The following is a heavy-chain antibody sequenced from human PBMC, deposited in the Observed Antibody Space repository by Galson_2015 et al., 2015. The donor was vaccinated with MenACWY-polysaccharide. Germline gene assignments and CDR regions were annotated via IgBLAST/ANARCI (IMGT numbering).Heavy chain of an antibody. D-gene: IGHD4-17*01. V-gene: IGHV4-31*11. CDR1: GASISSGSHY. CDR3: AGIPATETSYGWFDP. J-gene: IGHJ5*02. Sequence: LSLTCAVSGASISSGSHYWSWFRQYPGKNLEWIAYVYYNGRGNYNPSLRSRVSISMDMSKNQFSLNLGSVTAADTAVYFCAGIPATETSYGWFDPWGQGTLVTVSS. CDR2: VYYNGRG.